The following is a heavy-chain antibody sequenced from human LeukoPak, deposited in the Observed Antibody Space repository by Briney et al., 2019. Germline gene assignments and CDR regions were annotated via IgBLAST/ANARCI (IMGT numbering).Heavy chain of an antibody. J-gene: IGHJ4*02. CDR1: GFTFSSYA. CDR3: ARAQTYGDSRLLLDY. V-gene: IGHV3-20*04. Sequence: GGSLRLSCAASGFTFSSYAMHWVRQAPGKGLEWVSGINWNGGSTGYADSVEGRFTISRDNAKNSQYLQMNSLRVEDTALYYCARAQTYGDSRLLLDYWGQGTLVTVSS. CDR2: INWNGGST. D-gene: IGHD2-21*02.